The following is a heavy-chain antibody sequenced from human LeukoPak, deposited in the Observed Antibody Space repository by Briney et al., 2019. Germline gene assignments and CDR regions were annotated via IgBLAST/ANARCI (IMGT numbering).Heavy chain of an antibody. V-gene: IGHV4-59*01. CDR3: VREIAARAFDY. Sequence: SETLSLTCTVSGGSLSSYYWSWIRQPPEKGLEWIGYIYYSGTTNYNPSLKSRVTISVDTSTNQFSLKLSSVTTADTAVYYCVREIAARAFDYWGQGTLVTVSS. D-gene: IGHD6-6*01. J-gene: IGHJ4*02. CDR2: IYYSGTT. CDR1: GGSLSSYY.